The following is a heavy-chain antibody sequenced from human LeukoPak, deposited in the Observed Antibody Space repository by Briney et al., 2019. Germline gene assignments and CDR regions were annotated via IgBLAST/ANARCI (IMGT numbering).Heavy chain of an antibody. D-gene: IGHD2-2*01. CDR3: AICGGDIVVVPAAMDFDY. CDR1: GFTFSSYA. V-gene: IGHV3-23*01. J-gene: IGHJ4*02. Sequence: GGSLRLSCAASGFTFSSYAMSWVRQAPGKGLEWVSAISGSGGSTYYADSVKGRFTISRDNSKNTLYLQMNSLRAEDTAVYYCAICGGDIVVVPAAMDFDYWGQGTLVTVS. CDR2: ISGSGGST.